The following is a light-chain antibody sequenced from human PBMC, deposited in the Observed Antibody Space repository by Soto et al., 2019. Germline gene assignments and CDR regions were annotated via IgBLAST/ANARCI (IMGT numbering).Light chain of an antibody. CDR1: SGSIASGY. Sequence: NFMLTQPHSVSESPGKTVTISCTGSSGSIASGYVQLYQQRPGSAPTTLIYEDNQRPAGVPDRFSGSIDSSSNSASLTISGLRPEDEADYYCQSSDGNNMVFGGGTKLTVL. CDR2: EDN. CDR3: QSSDGNNMV. V-gene: IGLV6-57*02. J-gene: IGLJ2*01.